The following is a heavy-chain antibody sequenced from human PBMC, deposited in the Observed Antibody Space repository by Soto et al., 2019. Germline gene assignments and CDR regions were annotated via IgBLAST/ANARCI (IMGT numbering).Heavy chain of an antibody. CDR3: ARDRSGLTYYEYICGSYRKGWFDP. Sequence: EVQLVESGGGLVQPGGSLRLSCAASGFTFSSYSMNWVRQAPGKGLEWVSYISSSSSTLYYADSVKGRFTITRDNPKNQLYRQMNSLRAEETAVYYCARDRSGLTYYEYICGSYRKGWFDPWGQGTLVTVSS. J-gene: IGHJ5*02. CDR2: ISSSSSTL. D-gene: IGHD3-16*02. V-gene: IGHV3-48*01. CDR1: GFTFSSYS.